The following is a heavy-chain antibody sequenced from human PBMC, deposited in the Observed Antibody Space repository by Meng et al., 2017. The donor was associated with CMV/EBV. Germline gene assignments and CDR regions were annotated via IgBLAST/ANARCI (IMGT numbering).Heavy chain of an antibody. D-gene: IGHD6-13*01. J-gene: IGHJ4*02. CDR1: GGSFSGYY. CDR3: ARFPRYSSSWYIVDY. CDR2: INHSGTT. V-gene: IGHV4-34*01. Sequence: LYGGSFSGYYWSCIRRPPGKGLEWLGEINHSGTTNYNPSLKSRVTISVHTSKNQFSLTLSSVTAADTAVYYCARFPRYSSSWYIVDYWGQGTLVTVSS.